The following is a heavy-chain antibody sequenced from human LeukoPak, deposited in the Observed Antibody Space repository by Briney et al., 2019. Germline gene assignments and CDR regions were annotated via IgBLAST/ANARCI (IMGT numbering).Heavy chain of an antibody. Sequence: ASVKVSCKASGYTFTGYYMHWVRQAPGQGLEWMGWINPNSGGTNYAQKFQGRVTMTRDTSISTAYMELSRLRSDDTAVYYCARDGESRFYTYYYFMDVWGNGTTVTVSS. CDR1: GYTFTGYY. D-gene: IGHD2-2*02. J-gene: IGHJ6*03. V-gene: IGHV1-2*02. CDR2: INPNSGGT. CDR3: ARDGESRFYTYYYFMDV.